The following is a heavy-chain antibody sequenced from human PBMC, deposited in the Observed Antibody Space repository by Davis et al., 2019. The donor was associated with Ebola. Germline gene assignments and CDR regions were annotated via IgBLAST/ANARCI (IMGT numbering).Heavy chain of an antibody. CDR3: ARGGFGGSYLFYYYGMDV. CDR1: GGSISSYY. Sequence: MPSETLSLTCTVSGGSISSYYWGWIRQPPGKGLEWIGYIYYSGSTNYNPSLKSRVTISVDTSKNQFSLKLSSVTAADTAVYYCARGGFGGSYLFYYYGMDVWGQGTTVTVSS. J-gene: IGHJ6*02. D-gene: IGHD1-26*01. V-gene: IGHV4-59*08. CDR2: IYYSGST.